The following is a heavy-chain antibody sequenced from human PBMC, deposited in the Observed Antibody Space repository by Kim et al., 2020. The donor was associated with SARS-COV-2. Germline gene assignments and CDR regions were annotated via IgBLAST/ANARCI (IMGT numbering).Heavy chain of an antibody. V-gene: IGHV3-33*05. D-gene: IGHD3-10*01. CDR1: GFTFSSYG. CDR2: ISYDGSNI. J-gene: IGHJ6*02. CDR3: ARSYYYGHYYYYYGMDV. Sequence: GGSLRLSCAASGFTFSSYGMHWVRQAPGKGLEWVADISYDGSNIYYADSVKGRFTISRDNSKNTLYLQMNSLRAEDTAVYYCARSYYYGHYYYYYGMDVWGQGTTVTVSS.